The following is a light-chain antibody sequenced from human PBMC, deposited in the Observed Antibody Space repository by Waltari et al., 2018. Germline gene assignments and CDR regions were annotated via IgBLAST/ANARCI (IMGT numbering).Light chain of an antibody. Sequence: DIQMTQSPSSLSASVGDRVSIACRASQYISDHLNWYQQKPGKAPKLLISAASSLQSGVPSRFSGSGSGTVFTLTISNLQPEDFATYYCQQSKNAPLTFGGGTRVEI. CDR3: QQSKNAPLT. CDR1: QYISDH. CDR2: AAS. V-gene: IGKV1-39*01. J-gene: IGKJ4*01.